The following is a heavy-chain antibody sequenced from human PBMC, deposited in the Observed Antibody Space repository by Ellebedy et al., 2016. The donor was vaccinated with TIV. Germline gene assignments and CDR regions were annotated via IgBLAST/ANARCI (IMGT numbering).Heavy chain of an antibody. V-gene: IGHV3-74*01. J-gene: IGHJ5*02. CDR1: GFIFSDYW. D-gene: IGHD6-13*01. CDR3: AKGAFPTGSWYLHR. Sequence: GGSLRLSCTASGFIFSDYWMHWVRQAPGKGLVWVSRINSHGSYTTYADSVKGRATISRDNAKNTLYLQLSSLRAEDTALYFCAKGAFPTGSWYLHRWGQGTLVAVSS. CDR2: INSHGSYT.